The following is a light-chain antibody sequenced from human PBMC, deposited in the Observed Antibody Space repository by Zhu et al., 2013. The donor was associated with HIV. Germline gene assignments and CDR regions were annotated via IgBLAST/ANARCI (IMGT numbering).Light chain of an antibody. Sequence: QSALTQPASVSASPGQSITISCTGTSSDLGTYNYVSWYQQHPGKVPKLIIYDVFERPSGVSDRFSGSKSGNTATLTISGVEAGDEADYFCQVWHNNLDHLVLFGGGTKLTVL. CDR3: QVWHNNLDHLVL. V-gene: IGLV2-14*01. CDR1: SSDLGTYNY. CDR2: DVF. J-gene: IGLJ2*01.